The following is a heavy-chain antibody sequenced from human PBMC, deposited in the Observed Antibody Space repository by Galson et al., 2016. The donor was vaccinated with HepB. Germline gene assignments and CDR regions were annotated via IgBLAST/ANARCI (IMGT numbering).Heavy chain of an antibody. CDR3: ARAEANWDGGGDNWFDP. D-gene: IGHD7-27*01. CDR2: TYYRSKWYN. Sequence: CAISGDSVSSDSAAWNWIRQSPSRGLEWLGRTYYRSKWYNAYALSVKSRITMSADTSKNQFSLQLNSVTPEDTALYFCARAEANWDGGGDNWFDPWGQETLVTVSS. J-gene: IGHJ5*02. CDR1: GDSVSSDSAA. V-gene: IGHV6-1*01.